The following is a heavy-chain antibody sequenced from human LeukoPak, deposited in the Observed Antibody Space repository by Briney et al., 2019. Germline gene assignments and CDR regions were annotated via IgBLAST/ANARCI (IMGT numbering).Heavy chain of an antibody. CDR1: GFTFSSYG. CDR3: ARGYSYGTHPDY. Sequence: GRSLRLSCAASGFTFSSYGMHWVRQAPGKGLEWVAVIWYDGSNKYYADSVKGRFTISRDNSKNTLYLQMNSLRAEDTAVYYCARGYSYGTHPDYWGQGTLVTVSS. J-gene: IGHJ4*02. CDR2: IWYDGSNK. D-gene: IGHD5-18*01. V-gene: IGHV3-33*01.